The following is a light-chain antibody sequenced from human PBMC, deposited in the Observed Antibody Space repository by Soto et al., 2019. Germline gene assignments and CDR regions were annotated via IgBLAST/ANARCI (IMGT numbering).Light chain of an antibody. CDR2: GAS. J-gene: IGKJ1*01. Sequence: EIVMTQSPATLSVSPGERATLPCRASQSVSSNLAWYQQKPGQAPRLLIYGASTRATGIPARFSGSGSGTEFTLTISSLQSEDFAVYSCQQYSNWPPWTFGQGTKVEIK. CDR1: QSVSSN. V-gene: IGKV3-15*01. CDR3: QQYSNWPPWT.